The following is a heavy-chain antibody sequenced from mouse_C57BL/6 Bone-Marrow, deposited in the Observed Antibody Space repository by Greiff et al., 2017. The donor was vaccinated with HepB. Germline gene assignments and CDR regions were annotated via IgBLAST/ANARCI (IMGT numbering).Heavy chain of an antibody. Sequence: QVQLQQSGPGLVQPSQSLSITCTVSGFSLTSYGVHWVRQSPGKGLEWLGVIWSGGSTDYNAAFIPRLSTSKDNSTSQVFFKMNSLQADETTVYYCARNHYGPSDYAMDYWGQGTSVTVSS. CDR2: IWSGGST. CDR1: GFSLTSYG. J-gene: IGHJ4*01. V-gene: IGHV2-2*01. CDR3: ARNHYGPSDYAMDY. D-gene: IGHD1-2*01.